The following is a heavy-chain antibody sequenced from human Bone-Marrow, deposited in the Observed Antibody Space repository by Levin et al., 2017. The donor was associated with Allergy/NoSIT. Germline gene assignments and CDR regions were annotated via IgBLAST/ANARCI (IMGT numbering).Heavy chain of an antibody. D-gene: IGHD4-17*01. CDR1: GGSISSYY. CDR2: IYHSGRI. CDR3: ATAYAYWYFDL. V-gene: IGHV4-59*01. Sequence: PSETLSLTCNVSGGSISSYYWSWIRQPPGKGLEWIGYIYHSGRINYNPSLKSRVTISVATSKDQFSLKLSSVTAADTAVYYCATAYAYWYFDLWGRGTLVTVSS. J-gene: IGHJ2*01.